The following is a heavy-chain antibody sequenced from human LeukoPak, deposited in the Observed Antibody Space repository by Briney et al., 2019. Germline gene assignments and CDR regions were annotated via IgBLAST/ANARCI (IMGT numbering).Heavy chain of an antibody. CDR3: ARQRDYGGNRPDAFDI. V-gene: IGHV3-30*01. CDR2: ISHDGSNK. Sequence: GGSLRLSCAASGFTFSSYAMHWVRQAPGKGLEWVAVISHDGSNKYYADSVKGRFTISRDNSKNTLYLQMNSLRAEDTAVYYCARQRDYGGNRPDAFDIWGQGTMVTVSS. J-gene: IGHJ3*02. D-gene: IGHD4-23*01. CDR1: GFTFSSYA.